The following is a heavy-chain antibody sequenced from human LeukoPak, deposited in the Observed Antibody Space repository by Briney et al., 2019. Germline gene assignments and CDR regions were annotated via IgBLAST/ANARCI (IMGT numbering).Heavy chain of an antibody. CDR1: EFTFSNYA. D-gene: IGHD1-7*01. CDR3: AREDDWNYEDY. CDR2: IKQDGSEK. Sequence: PGGSLRLSCAASEFTFSNYAMSWVRQAPGKGLEWVANIKQDGSEKYYVNSVKGRFTISRDDAKNSLYLQMNSLRAEDTAIYYCAREDDWNYEDYWGQGTLVTVSS. V-gene: IGHV3-7*01. J-gene: IGHJ4*02.